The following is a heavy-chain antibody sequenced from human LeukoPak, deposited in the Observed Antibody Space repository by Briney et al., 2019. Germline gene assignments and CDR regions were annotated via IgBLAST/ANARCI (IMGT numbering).Heavy chain of an antibody. Sequence: PSETLSLTCTVSGGSISSYYWSWIRQPPGKGLEWIGYIYSTGSTNYNPSLKSRVTISVDTSKNQFSLKLSSVTAADTAVYYCARLVSYYYDSSGYWDYYYYMDVWGKGTTVTVSS. CDR3: ARLVSYYYDSSGYWDYYYYMDV. J-gene: IGHJ6*03. D-gene: IGHD3-22*01. CDR1: GGSISSYY. CDR2: IYSTGST. V-gene: IGHV4-4*08.